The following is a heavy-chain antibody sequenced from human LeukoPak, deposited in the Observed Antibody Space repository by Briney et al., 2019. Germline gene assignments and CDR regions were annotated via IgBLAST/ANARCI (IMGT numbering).Heavy chain of an antibody. J-gene: IGHJ4*02. Sequence: GGSLRPSCAASGFRFSSYWMSWVRQAPGKGLEWVASTQPDGGAQYYVDSVRGRFTISRDNAKNSLYLQMNSLRDADTAIYYCLRHHDLWGQGTLVTVSS. CDR3: LRHHDL. V-gene: IGHV3-7*01. CDR1: GFRFSSYW. CDR2: TQPDGGAQ. D-gene: IGHD3-3*01.